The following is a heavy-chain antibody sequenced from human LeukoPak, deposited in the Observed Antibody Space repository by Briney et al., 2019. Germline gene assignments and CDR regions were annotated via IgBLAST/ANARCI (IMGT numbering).Heavy chain of an antibody. CDR1: GFTFSSYS. Sequence: GGSLRLSCAASGFTFSSYSMNWVRQAPGKGLEWVSSISSSSSYIYYADSVKGRFTISRDNAKNSLYLQMNSLRAEDTAVYYCAKEYNWNGEGAFDIWGQGTMVTVSS. CDR2: ISSSSSYI. CDR3: AKEYNWNGEGAFDI. D-gene: IGHD1-1*01. V-gene: IGHV3-21*01. J-gene: IGHJ3*02.